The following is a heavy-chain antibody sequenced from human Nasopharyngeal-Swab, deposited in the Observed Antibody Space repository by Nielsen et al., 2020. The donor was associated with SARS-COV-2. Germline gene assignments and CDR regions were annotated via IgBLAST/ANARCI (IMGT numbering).Heavy chain of an antibody. V-gene: IGHV1-24*01. D-gene: IGHD2-21*02. J-gene: IGHJ4*02. CDR3: ATGYAYCGGDCFIDY. CDR2: FDPEDGET. Sequence: ASVKVSCKVSGYTLTELSMHWVRQAPGKGLEWMGGFDPEDGETIYAQKFQGRVTTTEDTSTDTAYMELSSLRSEDTAVYYCATGYAYCGGDCFIDYWGQGTLVTVSS. CDR1: GYTLTELS.